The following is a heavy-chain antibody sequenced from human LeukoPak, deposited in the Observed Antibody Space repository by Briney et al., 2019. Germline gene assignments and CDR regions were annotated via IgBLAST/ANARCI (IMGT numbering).Heavy chain of an antibody. CDR2: IWYDGSNK. Sequence: GSLRLSCAASGFTFSSYGMHWVRQAPGKGLEWVAVIWYDGSNKYYADSVKGRFTISRDNSKNTLYLQMNSLRAEDTAVYYCARSTSRVYFDYWGQGTLVTVSS. CDR1: GFTFSSYG. CDR3: ARSTSRVYFDY. D-gene: IGHD2-2*01. J-gene: IGHJ4*02. V-gene: IGHV3-33*01.